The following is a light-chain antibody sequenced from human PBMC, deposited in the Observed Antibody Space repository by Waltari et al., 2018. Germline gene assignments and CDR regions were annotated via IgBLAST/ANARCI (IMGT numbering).Light chain of an antibody. CDR1: QSVLYSSSNKNH. Sequence: DILMTQSPDSLAVSLGERATINCKSSQSVLYSSSNKNHVAWYQQKPGQPPRLLISWASSRESGVPDRFSGSGSGTDFTLTISGLQTEDVAVYYCQQYYSTPLTFGPGTKVDI. V-gene: IGKV4-1*01. J-gene: IGKJ3*01. CDR3: QQYYSTPLT. CDR2: WAS.